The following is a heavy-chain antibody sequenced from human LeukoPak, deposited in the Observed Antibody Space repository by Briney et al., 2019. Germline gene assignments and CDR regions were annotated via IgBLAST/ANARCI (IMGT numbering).Heavy chain of an antibody. CDR2: ISAYNGNT. CDR1: GYTFTSYG. V-gene: IGHV1-18*01. J-gene: IGHJ4*02. D-gene: IGHD7-27*01. CDR3: ARDDVNWGLYYFDY. Sequence: ASVKVSCKASGYTFTSYGISWVRQAPGQGLEWMGWISAYNGNTNYAQKLQGRVTMTTDTSTSTAYMELRGLRSDDTAVYYCARDDVNWGLYYFDYWGQGTLVTVSS.